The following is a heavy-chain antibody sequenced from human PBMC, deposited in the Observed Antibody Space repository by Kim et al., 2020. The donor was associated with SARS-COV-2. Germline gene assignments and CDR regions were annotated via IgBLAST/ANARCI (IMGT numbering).Heavy chain of an antibody. CDR1: GFTFDDYA. CDR3: AKDIGYSSGSPDY. J-gene: IGHJ4*02. CDR2: ISWNSVSI. Sequence: GGSLRLSCAASGFTFDDYAMHWVRQAPGKGLEWVSGISWNSVSIGYADSVKGRFTISRDNAKNSLYLQMNSLRAEDTALYYCAKDIGYSSGSPDYWGQGTLVTVSS. D-gene: IGHD6-19*01. V-gene: IGHV3-9*01.